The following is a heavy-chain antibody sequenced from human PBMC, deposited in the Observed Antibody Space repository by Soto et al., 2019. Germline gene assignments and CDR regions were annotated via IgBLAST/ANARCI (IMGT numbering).Heavy chain of an antibody. Sequence: GGSLRLSCSVSGFSVSSNYIHWVRQAPGKGLDWVSMIYSDGSTFYAASVKGRFTISRDNSKNTLYLQMNSLRADDTAVYYCARGGGTISYWGQGTLVTVSS. D-gene: IGHD3-16*01. J-gene: IGHJ4*02. V-gene: IGHV3-53*01. CDR1: GFSVSSNY. CDR3: ARGGGTISY. CDR2: IYSDGST.